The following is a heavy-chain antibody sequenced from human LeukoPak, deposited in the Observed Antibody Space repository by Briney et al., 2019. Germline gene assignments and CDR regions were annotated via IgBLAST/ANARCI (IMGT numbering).Heavy chain of an antibody. CDR1: GGSISSGDYL. CDR3: ARGWNYFDD. V-gene: IGHV4-30-4*01. J-gene: IGHJ4*02. CDR2: ISYSGTT. Sequence: SETLSLTCTVSGGSISSGDYLWSWLRQPPGKGLEWIGYISYSGTTCSNPSLKSRPTISEDTSKNQFSLKLSSVTAADTAVYYCARGWNYFDDWGQGTLVTVSS. D-gene: IGHD2-15*01.